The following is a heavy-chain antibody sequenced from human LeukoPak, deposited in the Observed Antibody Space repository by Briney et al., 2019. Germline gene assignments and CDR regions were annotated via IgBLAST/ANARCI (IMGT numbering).Heavy chain of an antibody. Sequence: PSETLSLTCAVYGGSFSGYYWSWIRQPPGKGLEWIGEINHSGSTNYNPSLKSRVTISVDTSKNQFSLKLSSVTAADTAVYYCARRLDYYGSGYSLTSWFDPWGQGTLVTVSS. CDR2: INHSGST. CDR1: GGSFSGYY. V-gene: IGHV4-34*01. CDR3: ARRLDYYGSGYSLTSWFDP. D-gene: IGHD3-10*01. J-gene: IGHJ5*02.